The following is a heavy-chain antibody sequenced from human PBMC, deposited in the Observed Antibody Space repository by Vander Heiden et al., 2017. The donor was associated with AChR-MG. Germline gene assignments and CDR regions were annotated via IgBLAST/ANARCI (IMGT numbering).Heavy chain of an antibody. CDR3: ARHVPPSSFFDY. V-gene: IGHV4-39*01. D-gene: IGHD2-2*01. CDR1: GGSISSSSYY. J-gene: IGHJ4*02. Sequence: QLQLQESGPGLVKPSETLSLTCTVSGGSISSSSYYWGWIRQPPGKGLEWIGSIYYSGSTYYNPSLKSRVTISVDTSKNQFSLKLSSVTAADTAVYYCARHVPPSSFFDYWGQGTLVTVSS. CDR2: IYYSGST.